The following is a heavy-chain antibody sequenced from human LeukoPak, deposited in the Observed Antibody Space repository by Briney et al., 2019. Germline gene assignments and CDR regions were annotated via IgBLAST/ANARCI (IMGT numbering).Heavy chain of an antibody. V-gene: IGHV4-61*09. CDR3: ASTRYSYAGDY. J-gene: IGHJ4*02. D-gene: IGHD2-2*01. Sequence: PSQTLSLTCTVSGGSISSGSYYWSWIRQPAGKGLEWIGEINHSGSTNYNPSLKSRVTIPVDTSKNQFSLKLSSVTAADTAVYYCASTRYSYAGDYWGQGTLVTVSS. CDR1: GGSISSGSYY. CDR2: INHSGST.